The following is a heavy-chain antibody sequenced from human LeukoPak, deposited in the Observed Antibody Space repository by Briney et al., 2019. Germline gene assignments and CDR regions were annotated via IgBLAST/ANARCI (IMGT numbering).Heavy chain of an antibody. Sequence: PSETLPLTCTVSGVSISSYYWSWIRQPPGKGLEWIGYISFSGSTNYNPSLKSRVTISVDTSKNQFSLKLSSVTAADTAVYYCATFYGNDAFDVWGQGTVVTVSS. CDR3: ATFYGNDAFDV. V-gene: IGHV4-59*08. CDR2: ISFSGST. J-gene: IGHJ3*01. CDR1: GVSISSYY. D-gene: IGHD4-17*01.